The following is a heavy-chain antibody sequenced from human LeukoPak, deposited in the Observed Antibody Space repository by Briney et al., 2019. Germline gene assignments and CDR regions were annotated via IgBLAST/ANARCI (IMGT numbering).Heavy chain of an antibody. D-gene: IGHD3-3*01. J-gene: IGHJ4*02. V-gene: IGHV3-30*18. CDR3: AKAPLESYSSRSGFYPGFDY. CDR1: GFTFNNYG. CDR2: ISYDGRNK. Sequence: GGSLRLSCAASGFTFNNYGMHWVRQAPGKGLEWVAVISYDGRNKHYPDSVKGRFTISRDISTDTLYLQLNSLRAEDTAVYYCAKAPLESYSSRSGFYPGFDYWGQGTLVTVSS.